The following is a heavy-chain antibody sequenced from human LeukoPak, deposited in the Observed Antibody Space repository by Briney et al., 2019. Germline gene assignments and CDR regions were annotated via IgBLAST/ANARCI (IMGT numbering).Heavy chain of an antibody. CDR2: MNPNSGNT. V-gene: IGHV1-8*01. J-gene: IGHJ6*02. D-gene: IGHD3-9*01. Sequence: ASVKVSCKASGYTFTSYDINWVRQATGQGLEWMGWMNPNSGNTGYAQKFQGRVTMTRNTSISTAYMELSSLRSEDTAVYYCARERAYYDILTGYYIRTYYYYGMGVWGQGTTVTVSS. CDR1: GYTFTSYD. CDR3: ARERAYYDILTGYYIRTYYYYGMGV.